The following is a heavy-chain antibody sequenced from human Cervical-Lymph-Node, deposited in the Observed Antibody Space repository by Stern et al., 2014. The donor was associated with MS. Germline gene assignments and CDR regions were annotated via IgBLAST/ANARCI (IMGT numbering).Heavy chain of an antibody. D-gene: IGHD1-26*01. Sequence: VQLVQSGAEVKKPGESLKISCKTAGYSFTNYWIGWVRQMPGKGLEWMGIIYPSASDPRYSPSCQGQVIISADKSIGTAYLQWRSLKASDSGIYYCARGAPPENWGQGTLVTVSS. J-gene: IGHJ4*02. CDR3: ARGAPPEN. V-gene: IGHV5-51*03. CDR2: IYPSASDP. CDR1: GYSFTNYW.